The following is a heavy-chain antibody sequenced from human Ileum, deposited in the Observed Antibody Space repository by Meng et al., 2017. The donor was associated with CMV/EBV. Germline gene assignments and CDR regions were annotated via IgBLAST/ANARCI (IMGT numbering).Heavy chain of an antibody. V-gene: IGHV4-39*07. CDR2: IYYSGST. CDR1: GGSISSISYS. D-gene: IGHD3-10*01. CDR3: ARVGAMVRGPHFDY. Sequence: QLVPQESGPGLWKPSETLSLPCSVSGGSISSISYSWGWIRQPPGKGLEWIGSIYYSGSTYYNPSLKSRVTISVDTSKNQFSLKLSSVTAADTAVYYCARVGAMVRGPHFDYWGQGTLVTVSS. J-gene: IGHJ4*02.